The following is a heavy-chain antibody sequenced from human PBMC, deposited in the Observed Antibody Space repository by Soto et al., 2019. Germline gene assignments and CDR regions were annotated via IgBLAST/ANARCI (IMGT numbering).Heavy chain of an antibody. CDR3: ARDFRKESHLLYSGYHFDP. J-gene: IGHJ5*02. D-gene: IGHD2-2*02. CDR2: ISSSSSYI. Sequence: GGSLRLSCAASGFTFSTYSMNWVRQAPGKGLEWVSSISSSSSYIYYADSVKGRFTIPRDNANNSLYLQMHSLRAEDTALYYCARDFRKESHLLYSGYHFDPWGQGTLVTVSS. V-gene: IGHV3-21*01. CDR1: GFTFSTYS.